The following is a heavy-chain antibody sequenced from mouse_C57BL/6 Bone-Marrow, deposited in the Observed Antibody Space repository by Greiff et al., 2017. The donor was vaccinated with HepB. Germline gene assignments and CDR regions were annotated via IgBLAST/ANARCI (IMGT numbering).Heavy chain of an antibody. J-gene: IGHJ1*03. V-gene: IGHV7-3*01. D-gene: IGHD6-1*01. CDR3: ARYIAFFDV. CDR1: GFTFTAYS. Sequence: EVKVVESGGGLVQPGGSLSLSCAASGFTFTAYSMSWVSQPPGKALEWLGFIRNKANGYTTEYSASVKGRFTISRDNSQSILYLQINALRAEDSATYYCARYIAFFDVWGTGTTVTVSS. CDR2: IRNKANGYTT.